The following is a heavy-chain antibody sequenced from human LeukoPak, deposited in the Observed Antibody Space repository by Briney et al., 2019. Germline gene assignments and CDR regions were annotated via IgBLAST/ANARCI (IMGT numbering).Heavy chain of an antibody. CDR3: AKDHGYVGSNWFDP. V-gene: IGHV1-2*06. Sequence: EASVKVSCKASGYTFTDYYMHWVRQAPGQGLEWMGRISPNSGGTNYAQKFQGRVTMTRDTSISTAYMELSRLRSDDTAMYYCAKDHGYVGSNWFDPWGQGTLVTVSS. J-gene: IGHJ5*02. D-gene: IGHD3-10*01. CDR2: ISPNSGGT. CDR1: GYTFTDYY.